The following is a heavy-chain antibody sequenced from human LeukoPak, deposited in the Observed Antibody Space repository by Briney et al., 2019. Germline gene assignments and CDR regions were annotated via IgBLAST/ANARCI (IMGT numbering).Heavy chain of an antibody. CDR3: ARLRTIQPEYYFDY. Sequence: SETLSLTCSVSGGSINSGYWSWIRQPPGKGLEWIGLLHPSGSTNYNPSLKSRVTISVDTSRTQFSLKLSSVTAADTAVYYCARLRTIQPEYYFDYWGQGTLVTVSS. CDR1: GGSINSGY. D-gene: IGHD5-24*01. V-gene: IGHV4-59*08. J-gene: IGHJ4*02. CDR2: LHPSGST.